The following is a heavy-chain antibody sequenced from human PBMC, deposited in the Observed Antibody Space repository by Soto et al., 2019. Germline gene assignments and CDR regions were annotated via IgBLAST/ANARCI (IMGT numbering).Heavy chain of an antibody. CDR1: GFTFSSYA. D-gene: IGHD6-13*01. CDR2: ISGSGGST. V-gene: IGHV3-23*01. Sequence: PGGSLRLSCAASGFTFSSYAMSWVRQAPGKGLEWVSAISGSGGSTYYADSVKGRFTISRDNSKNTLYLQMNSLRAEDTAVYYCAKWGPEGPRYSSSWFRNNHYFDYWGQGTLVTVSS. J-gene: IGHJ4*02. CDR3: AKWGPEGPRYSSSWFRNNHYFDY.